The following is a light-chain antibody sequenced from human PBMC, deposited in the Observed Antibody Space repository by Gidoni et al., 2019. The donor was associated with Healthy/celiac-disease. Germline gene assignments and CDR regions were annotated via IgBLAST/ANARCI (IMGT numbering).Light chain of an antibody. V-gene: IGKV2-28*01. CDR3: MQALQIGIT. Sequence: SLPVTPGEPASISCSSSQSLLHSNGYNYLDWYLQKPGQSPQLLIYLGSNRASGVPDRFSGSGSGTDFTLKISRVEAEDVGVYYCMQALQIGITFGHGTRLEIK. J-gene: IGKJ5*01. CDR1: QSLLHSNGYNY. CDR2: LGS.